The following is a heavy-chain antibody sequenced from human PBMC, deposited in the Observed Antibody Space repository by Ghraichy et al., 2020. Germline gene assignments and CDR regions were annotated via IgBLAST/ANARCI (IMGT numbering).Heavy chain of an antibody. CDR1: GFTFSSYS. CDR2: ISSSSSTI. CDR3: ARDSMVRGVSCGY. Sequence: GESLNISCAASGFTFSSYSMNWVRQAPGKGLEWVSYISSSSSTIYYADSVKGRFTISRDNAKNSLYLQMNSLRDEDTAVYYCARDSMVRGVSCGYWGQGTLVTVSS. D-gene: IGHD3-10*01. J-gene: IGHJ4*02. V-gene: IGHV3-48*02.